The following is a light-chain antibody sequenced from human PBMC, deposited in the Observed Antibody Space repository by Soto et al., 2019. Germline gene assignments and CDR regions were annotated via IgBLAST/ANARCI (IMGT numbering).Light chain of an antibody. J-gene: IGLJ1*01. CDR1: SSDVGGYNY. Sequence: QSVLTQPASVSGFPGQSITISCTGTSSDVGGYNYVSWYQQHPGKAPKLMIYDVSNWPSGVSNRFSGSKSGNTASLTISGLQAEDEADYYCSSYTSSSTYVFGNGTKVTVL. CDR2: DVS. CDR3: SSYTSSSTYV. V-gene: IGLV2-14*01.